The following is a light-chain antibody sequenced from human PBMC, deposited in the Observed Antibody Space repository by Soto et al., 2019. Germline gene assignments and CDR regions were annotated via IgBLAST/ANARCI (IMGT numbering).Light chain of an antibody. V-gene: IGLV2-14*01. CDR2: DVS. CDR3: SSYTSSSTRV. CDR1: SSDVGGYNY. Sequence: QSALTQPASVSGSPGQSITISCTGTSSDVGGYNYVSWYQQHPGKAPKLMIYDVSNRPSGVSNRFSGSKSGNTASLTISGLQAEDEADCYSSSYTSSSTRVFGGGTKLTVL. J-gene: IGLJ2*01.